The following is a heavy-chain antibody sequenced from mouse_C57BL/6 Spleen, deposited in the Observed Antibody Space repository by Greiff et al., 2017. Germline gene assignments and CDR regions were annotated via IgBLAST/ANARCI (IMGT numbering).Heavy chain of an antibody. V-gene: IGHV14-1*01. CDR3: TTFTTVVSAMDY. Sequence: VQLQQSGAELVRPGASVKLSCTASGFNIKDYYMHWVKQRPEQGLEWIGRIDPEDGDTEYAPKFQGKATMTADTSSNTAYLQLSSLTSADTAVYYCTTFTTVVSAMDYWGQGTSVTVSS. D-gene: IGHD1-1*01. CDR2: IDPEDGDT. J-gene: IGHJ4*01. CDR1: GFNIKDYY.